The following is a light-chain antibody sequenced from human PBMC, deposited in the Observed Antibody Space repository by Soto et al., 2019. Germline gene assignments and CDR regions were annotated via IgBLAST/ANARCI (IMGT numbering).Light chain of an antibody. V-gene: IGKV4-1*01. CDR1: QSVLYSSNNKNY. CDR3: QQYYSTPPYT. J-gene: IGKJ2*01. Sequence: DIVMTQSPDSLAVSLGERATINYKSSQSVLYSSNNKNYLAWYQQKPGQPPKLLIYWASTRESGVPDRFSGSGSWTDFTLTISSLQAEDVAVYYCQQYYSTPPYTFGQGTKLEIK. CDR2: WAS.